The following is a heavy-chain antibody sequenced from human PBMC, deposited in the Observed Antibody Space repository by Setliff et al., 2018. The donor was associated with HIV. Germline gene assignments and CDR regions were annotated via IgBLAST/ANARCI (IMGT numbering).Heavy chain of an antibody. V-gene: IGHV3-7*01. J-gene: IGHJ3*02. Sequence: GGSLRLSCAASGFTFSSYWMSWVRQAPGKGLEWVANIKQDGSEKYYVDSVKGRFTISRDNAMNSLYLQMSSLRVEDTAVYYCVRDLMWAFDIWGQGTMVTVSS. CDR1: GFTFSSYW. D-gene: IGHD2-21*01. CDR2: IKQDGSEK. CDR3: VRDLMWAFDI.